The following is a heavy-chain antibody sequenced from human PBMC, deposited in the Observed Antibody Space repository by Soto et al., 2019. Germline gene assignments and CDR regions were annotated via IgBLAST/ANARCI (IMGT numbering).Heavy chain of an antibody. D-gene: IGHD3-3*01. CDR1: GGSISSSNW. J-gene: IGHJ6*02. Sequence: QVQLQESGPGLVKPSGTLSLTCAVSGGSISSSNWWSWVRQPPGKGLEWIGESYHSGSTNYNPSLKSRVTISVDKSKNQFSLKLSSVTAADTAVYYCARVRDPDYDFWSGYYSHYYGMDVWGQGTTVTVSS. V-gene: IGHV4-4*02. CDR2: SYHSGST. CDR3: ARVRDPDYDFWSGYYSHYYGMDV.